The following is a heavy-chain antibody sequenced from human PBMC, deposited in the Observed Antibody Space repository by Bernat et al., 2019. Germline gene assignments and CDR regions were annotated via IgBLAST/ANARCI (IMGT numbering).Heavy chain of an antibody. V-gene: IGHV3-48*03. J-gene: IGHJ6*03. Sequence: EVQLVESGGGLVQPGGSLRLSCAASGFTFSSYEMNWVRQAPGKGLEWVSYISSSGSTIYYADSVKGRFTISRDNAKNSLYLQMNSLRAEDTAVYYCARKYSSSSAYYYYYMDVWGKGTTVTVSS. CDR1: GFTFSSYE. CDR3: ARKYSSSSAYYYYYMDV. D-gene: IGHD6-6*01. CDR2: ISSSGSTI.